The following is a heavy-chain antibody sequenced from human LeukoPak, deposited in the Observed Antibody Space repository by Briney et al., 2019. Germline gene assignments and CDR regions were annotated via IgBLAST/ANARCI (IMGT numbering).Heavy chain of an antibody. J-gene: IGHJ3*02. CDR3: ARDRGSRNAFDI. Sequence: GGSLRLSCAASGFTFSSYWMSWVRQAPGKGLEWVANINQDGSDKNYVDSVKGRFTISRDNSKNTLYLQMNSLRAEDTAVYYCARDRGSRNAFDIWGQGTMVTVSA. CDR2: INQDGSDK. CDR1: GFTFSSYW. D-gene: IGHD2-15*01. V-gene: IGHV3-7*01.